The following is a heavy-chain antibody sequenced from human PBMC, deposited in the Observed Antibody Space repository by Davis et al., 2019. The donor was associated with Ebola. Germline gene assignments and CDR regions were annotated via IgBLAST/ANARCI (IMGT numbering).Heavy chain of an antibody. CDR2: IIPIFGTA. J-gene: IGHJ6*02. CDR1: GGTFSSYA. Sequence: AASVKVSCKASGGTFSSYAISWVRQAPGQGLEWMGGIIPIFGTANYAQKFQGRVTITADESTSTAYMELSSLRSEDTAVYYCARGEIDSSSLYYYYGMDVWGQGTTVTVSS. CDR3: ARGEIDSSSLYYYYGMDV. V-gene: IGHV1-69*13. D-gene: IGHD6-6*01.